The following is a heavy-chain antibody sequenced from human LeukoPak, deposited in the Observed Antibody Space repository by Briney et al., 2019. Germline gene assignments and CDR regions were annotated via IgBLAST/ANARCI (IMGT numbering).Heavy chain of an antibody. J-gene: IGHJ3*02. CDR2: INPSGGST. CDR3: ARAYIAAAGTSAFDI. V-gene: IGHV1-46*01. D-gene: IGHD6-13*01. CDR1: GYTFTSYY. Sequence: ASVKVSCKASGYTFTSYYMHWVRQAPGQGLEWMGIINPSGGSTSYAQKFQGRVTMTGDTSTSTVYMELSSLRSEDTAVYYCARAYIAAAGTSAFDIWGQGTMVTVSS.